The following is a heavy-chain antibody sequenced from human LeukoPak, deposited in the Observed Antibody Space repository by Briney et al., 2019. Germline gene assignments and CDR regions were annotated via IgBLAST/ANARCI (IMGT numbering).Heavy chain of an antibody. J-gene: IGHJ4*02. Sequence: SETLSLTCAVYGGSFSGYYWGWIRQPPGKGLEWIGEINHSGSTNYNPSLKSRVTISVDTSKNQFSLKLSSVTAADTAVYYCARGQRRAGFDYWGQGTLVTVSS. CDR1: GGSFSGYY. V-gene: IGHV4-34*01. CDR2: INHSGST. CDR3: ARGQRRAGFDY.